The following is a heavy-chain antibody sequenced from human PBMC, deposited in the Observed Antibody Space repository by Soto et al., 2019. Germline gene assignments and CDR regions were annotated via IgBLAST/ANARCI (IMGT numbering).Heavy chain of an antibody. V-gene: IGHV4-59*01. Sequence: SETLSLTCTVSGGSISGYYWSWIRQPPGKGLEWIGYMYNTGSTVYNPSFKSRVTISVDTSKNQFSLKLNSVTAADTAVYYCARARSGSYGFWYFDLWGRGTLVTVSS. CDR3: ARARSGSYGFWYFDL. CDR1: GGSISGYY. D-gene: IGHD3-10*01. CDR2: MYNTGST. J-gene: IGHJ2*01.